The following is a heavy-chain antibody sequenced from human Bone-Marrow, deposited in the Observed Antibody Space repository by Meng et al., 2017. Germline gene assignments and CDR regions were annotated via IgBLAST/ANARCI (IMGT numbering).Heavy chain of an antibody. CDR1: GYNFPDYY. CDR3: ARVCYSSGWYDARPFDY. D-gene: IGHD6-19*01. J-gene: IGHJ4*02. Sequence: ASVKVSCKPSGYNFPDYYIHWVRRAPGQGLEWMGRINPNSGGTNYAQKFQGRVTMTRDTSISTAYMELSRLRSDDTAVYYCARVCYSSGWYDARPFDYWGQGTLVTVSS. CDR2: INPNSGGT. V-gene: IGHV1-2*06.